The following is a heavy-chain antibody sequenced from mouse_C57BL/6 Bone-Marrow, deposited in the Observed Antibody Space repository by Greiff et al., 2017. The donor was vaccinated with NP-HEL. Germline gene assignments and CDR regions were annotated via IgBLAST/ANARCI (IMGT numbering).Heavy chain of an antibody. J-gene: IGHJ1*03. CDR1: GYTFTSYW. CDR2: IYPGSGST. CDR3: ARLGVNYTLYGDFDD. V-gene: IGHV1-55*01. Sequence: QVQLKQPGAELVKPGASVKMSCKASGYTFTSYWITWVKQRPGQGLEWIGDIYPGSGSTNYNEKFKSKATLTVDTSSSTAYMQLSSLTSEDSAVYYCARLGVNYTLYGDFDDWGTGTTVTVSS. D-gene: IGHD2-1*01.